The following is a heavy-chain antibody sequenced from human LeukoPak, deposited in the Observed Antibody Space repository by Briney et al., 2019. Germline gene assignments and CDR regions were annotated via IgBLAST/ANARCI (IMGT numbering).Heavy chain of an antibody. D-gene: IGHD3-10*01. CDR3: AHKSSGSVLLWFGEPPYNWFDP. J-gene: IGHJ5*02. CDR1: GFSLSTSGVG. V-gene: IGHV2-5*01. Sequence: SGPTLVNPTQTLTLTCTFSGFSLSTSGVGVGWIRQPPGKALEWLALIYWNDDKRYSPSLKSRLTITKDTSKNQVVLTMTNMDPVDTATYYCAHKSSGSVLLWFGEPPYNWFDPWGQGTLVTVSS. CDR2: IYWNDDK.